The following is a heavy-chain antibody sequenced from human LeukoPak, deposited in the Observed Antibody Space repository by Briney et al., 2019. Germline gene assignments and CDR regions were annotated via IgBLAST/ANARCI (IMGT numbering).Heavy chain of an antibody. Sequence: SVKVSCKASGGTFSNYVISWVRQAPGQGLEWMGGIIPMFGTANYAQKFQGRVTITTDESTSTGYMEMSSLRSEDTAVYYCARGYYYGSETYWHTNWFDPWGQGTPVTVSS. D-gene: IGHD3-10*01. CDR1: GGTFSNYV. CDR2: IIPMFGTA. J-gene: IGHJ5*02. V-gene: IGHV1-69*05. CDR3: ARGYYYGSETYWHTNWFDP.